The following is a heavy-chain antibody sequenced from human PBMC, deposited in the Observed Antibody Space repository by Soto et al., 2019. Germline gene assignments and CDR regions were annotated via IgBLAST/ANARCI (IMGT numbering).Heavy chain of an antibody. V-gene: IGHV4-4*02. J-gene: IGHJ6*02. CDR2: IYHSGST. CDR3: ARPLVAPVAGPYYYGMDV. CDR1: GGSISSSNW. D-gene: IGHD6-19*01. Sequence: PSETLSLTCAVSGGSISSSNWWSWVRQPPGKGLEWIGEIYHSGSTNYNPSLKSRVTISVDKSKNQFSLKLSSVTAADTAVYYCARPLVAPVAGPYYYGMDVWGQGTTVTVSS.